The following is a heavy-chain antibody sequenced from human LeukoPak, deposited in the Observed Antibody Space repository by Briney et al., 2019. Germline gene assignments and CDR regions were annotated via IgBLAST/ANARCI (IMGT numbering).Heavy chain of an antibody. CDR2: INNDRSSI. CDR3: AKDVVTRYCSGGSCYPFDY. CDR1: GFTFSEYS. D-gene: IGHD2-15*01. Sequence: GGSLRLSCAASGFTFSEYSMNWVRQAPGKGLEWISYINNDRSSIADTVKGRFTISRDTAENSLFLQMNSLRAEDTAVYYCAKDVVTRYCSGGSCYPFDYWGQGTLVTVSS. J-gene: IGHJ4*02. V-gene: IGHV3-48*01.